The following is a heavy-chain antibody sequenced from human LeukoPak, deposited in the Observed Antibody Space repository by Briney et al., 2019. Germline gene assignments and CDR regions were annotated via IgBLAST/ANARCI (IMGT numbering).Heavy chain of an antibody. CDR2: IYSGGTT. CDR3: ARALSSSWYAFRSNWFDP. V-gene: IGHV3-53*01. CDR1: GFTVSGNY. J-gene: IGHJ5*02. D-gene: IGHD6-13*01. Sequence: PGGSLRLSCAVSGFTVSGNYMSWVRQAPGKGLEWVSLIYSGGTTYYADSVKGRFTISRDNSKNTLYLQMNSLRAEDTAVYYCARALSSSWYAFRSNWFDPWGQGTLVSVSS.